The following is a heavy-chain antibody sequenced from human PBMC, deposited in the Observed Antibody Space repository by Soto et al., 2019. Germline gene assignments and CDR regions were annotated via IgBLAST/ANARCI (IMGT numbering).Heavy chain of an antibody. J-gene: IGHJ6*02. CDR2: INAGNGNT. V-gene: IGHV1-3*01. Sequence: GASVKVSCKASGYTFTSYAMHWVRQAPGQRLEWMGWINAGNGNTKYSQKFQGRVTITRDTSASTAYMELSSLRSEDTAVYYCARDSRWLVQGNYYYGMDVWGQGTKVTVSS. CDR3: ARDSRWLVQGNYYYGMDV. D-gene: IGHD6-19*01. CDR1: GYTFTSYA.